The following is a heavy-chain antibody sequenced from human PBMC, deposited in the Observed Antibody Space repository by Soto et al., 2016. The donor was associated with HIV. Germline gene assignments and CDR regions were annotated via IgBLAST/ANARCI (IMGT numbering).Heavy chain of an antibody. D-gene: IGHD3-16*01. CDR2: INAGGGRP. J-gene: IGHJ1*01. CDR3: AKDSGSGSYVSLSFPRLSFQY. CDR1: GFTFSTYA. V-gene: IGHV3-23*01. Sequence: EVQLLESGGALVQPGGSLRLSCEGSGFTFSTYAMNWVRQAPGKGLEWVSSINAGGGRPYYADSVKGRFTISGDNSKNTVFPQMNSLRAEDTATYYCAKDSGSGSYVSLSFPRLSFQYWGQGALVSVSS.